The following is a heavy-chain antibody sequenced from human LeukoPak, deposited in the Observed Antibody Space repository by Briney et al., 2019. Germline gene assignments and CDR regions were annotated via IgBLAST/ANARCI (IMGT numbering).Heavy chain of an antibody. V-gene: IGHV3-7*01. CDR1: GFTFSSYW. Sequence: PGGSLRLSCAASGFTFSSYWMSWVRQAPGKGLEWVANIKQDGSEKYYVDSVKGRFTISRDNAKNSLYLQMNSLRAEDTAVYYCARDGSSRGSGVDAFDIWGQGTMVTVSS. J-gene: IGHJ3*02. D-gene: IGHD3-10*01. CDR3: ARDGSSRGSGVDAFDI. CDR2: IKQDGSEK.